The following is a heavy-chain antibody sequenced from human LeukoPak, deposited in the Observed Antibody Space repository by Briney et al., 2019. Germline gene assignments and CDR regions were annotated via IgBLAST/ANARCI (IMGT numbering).Heavy chain of an antibody. V-gene: IGHV3-20*04. J-gene: IGHJ4*02. CDR1: GYTFDDYG. Sequence: PGGSLRLSCAGSGYTFDDYGMRWVRQAPGKGLEWVAGINWNGGSTGYAASVKGRCTISRDNAKNALYLEMNSLRAEDTAFYYCVRLGRDGYTYGVAYWGQGTLVTVSS. CDR2: INWNGGST. D-gene: IGHD5-24*01. CDR3: VRLGRDGYTYGVAY.